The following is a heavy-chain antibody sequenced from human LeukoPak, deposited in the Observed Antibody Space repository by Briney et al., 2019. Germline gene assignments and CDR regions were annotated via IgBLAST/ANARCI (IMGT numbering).Heavy chain of an antibody. D-gene: IGHD3-22*01. J-gene: IGHJ5*01. CDR2: TSSDGNEK. Sequence: PGGSLRLSCAASGFTFSRYAMHWVRQAPGKGLEWVAVTSSDGNEKYYADSVKGRFTISRDNSKNTVFLQMNSLSTEDTAVYSCFTGSAYYYDSWGQGTLVTVSS. CDR1: GFTFSRYA. CDR3: FTGSAYYYDS. V-gene: IGHV3-30*01.